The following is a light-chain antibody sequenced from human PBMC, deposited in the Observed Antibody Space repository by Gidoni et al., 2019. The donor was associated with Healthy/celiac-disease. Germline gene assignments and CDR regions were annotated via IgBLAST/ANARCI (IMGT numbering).Light chain of an antibody. CDR1: SSNIGAGYD. CDR3: QSYDSSLSGYI. CDR2: GNS. Sequence: QSVLTQPPSVSGAPGQRVTISCTGSSSNIGAGYDVHWYQQLPGTAPKLLIYGNSNRPSGVPDRFSGSKSGTSASLAITGLQAEDEADYYGQSYDSSLSGYIFGGGTKLTVL. V-gene: IGLV1-40*01. J-gene: IGLJ2*01.